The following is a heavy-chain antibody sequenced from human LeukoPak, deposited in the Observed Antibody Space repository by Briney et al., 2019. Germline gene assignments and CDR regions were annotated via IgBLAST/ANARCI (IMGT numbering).Heavy chain of an antibody. CDR1: GGSISSYY. Sequence: PSETLSLTCTVSGGSISSYYWSWIRQPPGKGLEWIGYIYYSGSTNYNPSLKSRVTISVDTSKNQFSLKLSSVTAADTAVYYCASGGNCNYNYYYYYMDVWGKGTTVTVSS. CDR2: IYYSGST. D-gene: IGHD1-7*01. CDR3: ASGGNCNYNYYYYYMDV. J-gene: IGHJ6*03. V-gene: IGHV4-59*01.